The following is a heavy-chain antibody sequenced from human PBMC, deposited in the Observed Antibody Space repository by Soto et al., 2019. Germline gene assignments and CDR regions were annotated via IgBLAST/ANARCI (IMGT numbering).Heavy chain of an antibody. CDR3: AKNPVYYYDSTGYHFDY. V-gene: IGHV3-23*01. CDR2: ISYGGGTT. CDR1: EFTFSNYA. D-gene: IGHD3-22*01. Sequence: EVQLLESGGGLVQPGGSLRLSCAASEFTFSNYAMSWVRQAPGKGLEWVSAISYGGGTTYYADSVKGRFTISRDNSKNTLYLQMNSRRAEDTAVYYCAKNPVYYYDSTGYHFDYWGQGTLVTVSS. J-gene: IGHJ4*02.